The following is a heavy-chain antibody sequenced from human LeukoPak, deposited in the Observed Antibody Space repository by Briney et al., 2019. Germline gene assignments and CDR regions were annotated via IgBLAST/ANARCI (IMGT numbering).Heavy chain of an antibody. CDR2: ISSSGRTK. Sequence: PGGSLRLSCAASGVTFSNVWMTWVRQAPGKGLEWVSYISSSGRTKYYADSVKGRFTISRDNAKNSLYLQMNSLRAEDTAVYYCARDWESVVEIDWGQGTLVTVSS. CDR3: ARDWESVVEID. CDR1: GVTFSNVW. J-gene: IGHJ4*02. V-gene: IGHV3-11*01. D-gene: IGHD5-24*01.